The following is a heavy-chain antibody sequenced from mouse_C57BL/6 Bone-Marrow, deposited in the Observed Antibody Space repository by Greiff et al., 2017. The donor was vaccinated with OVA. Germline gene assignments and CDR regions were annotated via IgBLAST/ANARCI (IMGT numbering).Heavy chain of an antibody. V-gene: IGHV1-69*01. D-gene: IGHD4-1*01. CDR3: ARSKLGFDY. Sequence: VQLQQSGAELVMPGASVKLSCKASGYTFTSYWMHWVKQRPGQGLEWIGEIDPSDSYTNYNQKFKGKSTLTVDKSSSTAYMQLSSLTSEDSAVYYCARSKLGFDYWGQGTTLTVSS. J-gene: IGHJ2*01. CDR1: GYTFTSYW. CDR2: IDPSDSYT.